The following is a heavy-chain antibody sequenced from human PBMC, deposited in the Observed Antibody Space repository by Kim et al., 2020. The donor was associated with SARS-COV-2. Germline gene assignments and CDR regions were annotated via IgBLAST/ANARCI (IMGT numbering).Heavy chain of an antibody. CDR2: IYYSGST. CDR1: GGSISSSSYY. Sequence: SETLSLTCTVSGGSISSSSYYWGWIRQPPGKGLEWIGSIYYSGSTYYNPSLKSRVTISVDTSKNQFSLKLSSVTAADTAVYYCARHPPLDYYDSRAYGYFDLWGRGTLVTVSS. V-gene: IGHV4-39*01. D-gene: IGHD3-22*01. CDR3: ARHPPLDYYDSRAYGYFDL. J-gene: IGHJ2*01.